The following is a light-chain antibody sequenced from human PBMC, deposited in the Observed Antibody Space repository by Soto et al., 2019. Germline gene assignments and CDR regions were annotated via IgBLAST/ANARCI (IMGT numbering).Light chain of an antibody. CDR3: SSYTSSSTVV. J-gene: IGLJ3*02. CDR2: EVS. Sequence: QSALTQPASVSASPGQPITVSCTGTSSDIGAYNYVSWYQQHPGKAPKLMIYEVSNRPSGVSNRFSASKSGNTASLTISGLQAEDEADYFCSSYTSSSTVVFGGGTKLTVL. V-gene: IGLV2-14*01. CDR1: SSDIGAYNY.